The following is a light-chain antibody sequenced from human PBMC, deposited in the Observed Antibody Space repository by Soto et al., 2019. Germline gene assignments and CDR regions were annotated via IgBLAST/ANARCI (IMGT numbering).Light chain of an antibody. Sequence: QSALTQPPSASRSPGQSVTISCTGTSSDVGGYNYVSWYQQHPGKAPKLMIYEVSKRPSGVPDRFSGSKSGNTASLTVSGLQAEDEADYYCSSYAGSNNLYVFGTGTKVT. V-gene: IGLV2-8*02. CDR2: EVS. CDR1: SSDVGGYNY. J-gene: IGLJ1*01. CDR3: SSYAGSNNLYV.